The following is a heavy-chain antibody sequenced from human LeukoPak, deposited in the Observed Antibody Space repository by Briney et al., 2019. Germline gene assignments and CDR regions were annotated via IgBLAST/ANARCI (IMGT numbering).Heavy chain of an antibody. CDR3: AKGQYCSSTSCYVIGAFDI. CDR2: IYSGGTT. Sequence: PGGSLRLSCAASGFTVSGNYMSWVRQAPGKGLEWVSLIYSGGTTYYADSVKGRFTISRDNSKNTLYLQMNSLRAEDTAVYFCAKGQYCSSTSCYVIGAFDIWGQGTMVTVSS. D-gene: IGHD2-2*01. CDR1: GFTVSGNY. J-gene: IGHJ3*02. V-gene: IGHV3-53*01.